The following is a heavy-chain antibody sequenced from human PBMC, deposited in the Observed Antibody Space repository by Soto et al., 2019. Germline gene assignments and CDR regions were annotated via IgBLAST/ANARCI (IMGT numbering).Heavy chain of an antibody. Sequence: PGGSLRLSCVASGFIFSNCWMHWVRQAPGMGLVWVSHINSDGSYTTYADSVKGRFTISRDNAKNTLYLQMNSLRAEDTAVYYCVRAIGHYGMDVWGRGTTVTSP. CDR1: GFIFSNCW. J-gene: IGHJ6*02. CDR2: INSDGSYT. D-gene: IGHD3-22*01. CDR3: VRAIGHYGMDV. V-gene: IGHV3-74*01.